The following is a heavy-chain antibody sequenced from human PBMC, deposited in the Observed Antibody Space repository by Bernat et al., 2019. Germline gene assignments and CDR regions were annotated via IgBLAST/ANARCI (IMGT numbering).Heavy chain of an antibody. V-gene: IGHV4-59*08. Sequence: QVQLQESGPGLVKPSETLSLTCTVSGGSISSYYWSWIRQPPGKGLEWIGYIYYSGSTNYNPSLKSRVTISVDTSKNQFSLKLSSVTAADTAVYYCARHVGIAAAVPLDIWGQGTMVTVSS. CDR1: GGSISSYY. J-gene: IGHJ3*02. D-gene: IGHD6-13*01. CDR2: IYYSGST. CDR3: ARHVGIAAAVPLDI.